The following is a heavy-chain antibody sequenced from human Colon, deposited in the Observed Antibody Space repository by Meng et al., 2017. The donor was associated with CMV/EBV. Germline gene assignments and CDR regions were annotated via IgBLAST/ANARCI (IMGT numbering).Heavy chain of an antibody. CDR1: GASIRTGGSS. J-gene: IGHJ4*02. Sequence: SGASIRTGGSSWNWLRPVPGRGLEWLGYVYHTGTSHYNPSLQSRLTLSVDTSKNQFSLSLKSVTAADTAVYYCARAPFEPTTRHFDFWGQGILVTVSS. CDR3: ARAPFEPTTRHFDF. V-gene: IGHV4-31*02. D-gene: IGHD3-16*01. CDR2: VYHTGTS.